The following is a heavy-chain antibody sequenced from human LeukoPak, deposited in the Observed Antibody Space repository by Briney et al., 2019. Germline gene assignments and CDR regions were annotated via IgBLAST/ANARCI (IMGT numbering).Heavy chain of an antibody. CDR1: GYTFTSYG. Sequence: ASVKVSCKASGYTFTSYGISWVRQAPGQGLEWMGWISAYNGNTNYAQKLQGRVTTTTDTSTSTAYMELRSLRSDDTAVYYCARGWGAAAGTSPSHFDYWGQGTLVTVSS. CDR3: ARGWGAAAGTSPSHFDY. CDR2: ISAYNGNT. V-gene: IGHV1-18*01. J-gene: IGHJ4*02. D-gene: IGHD6-13*01.